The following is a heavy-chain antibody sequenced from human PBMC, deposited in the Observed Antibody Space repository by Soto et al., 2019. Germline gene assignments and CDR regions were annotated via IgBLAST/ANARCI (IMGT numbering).Heavy chain of an antibody. V-gene: IGHV4-59*01. CDR2: VYYSGNT. Sequence: NPSETLSLTCTVSGGSISSYYWSWIRQPPGKGLEWIGYVYYSGNTIYNPSLKSRVTISVDTSKNQFSLRLTSVTAADTAVYYCARLSAYYYVYAFDLWGQGTMVTVSS. J-gene: IGHJ3*01. CDR3: ARLSAYYYVYAFDL. CDR1: GGSISSYY. D-gene: IGHD3-22*01.